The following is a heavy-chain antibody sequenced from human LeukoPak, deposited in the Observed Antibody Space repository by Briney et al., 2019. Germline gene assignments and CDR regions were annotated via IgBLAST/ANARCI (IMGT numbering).Heavy chain of an antibody. V-gene: IGHV3-21*01. D-gene: IGHD6-19*01. CDR1: GFTFSSYT. J-gene: IGHJ4*02. CDR2: IGTSISYI. CDR3: TTRIAVATTDFDY. Sequence: PGGSLRLSCAASGFTFSSYTMNWVRQAPGKGLEWVSSIGTSISYIYYADSVKGRFTISRDNAKNSLYLQMNSLRAEDTAVYYCTTRIAVATTDFDYWGQGTLVTVSS.